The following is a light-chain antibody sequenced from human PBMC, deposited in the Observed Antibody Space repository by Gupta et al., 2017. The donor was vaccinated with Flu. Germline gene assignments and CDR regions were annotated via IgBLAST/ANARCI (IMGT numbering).Light chain of an antibody. CDR1: SSDVGCYNY. CDR3: SSYAGSNNLV. Sequence: SVTISCTGTSSDVGCYNYVSWYQQHPGKAPKLMIYEVIKRPSGVPDRFSGSKSGNTASLTVSGLQAEDEADYYCSSYAGSNNLVFGGGTKLTVL. V-gene: IGLV2-8*01. J-gene: IGLJ2*01. CDR2: EVI.